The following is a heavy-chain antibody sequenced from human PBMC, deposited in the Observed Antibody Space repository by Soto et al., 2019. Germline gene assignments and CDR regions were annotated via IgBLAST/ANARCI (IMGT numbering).Heavy chain of an antibody. J-gene: IGHJ5*02. CDR3: ARHSLALRKNNWFDP. CDR1: GDSIISSDFY. D-gene: IGHD3-3*02. Sequence: SETLSLTCTVSGDSIISSDFYWGWVRQPPGKGLEWIGSIFYLGSSYYNPSLKSRVTMSVDTSKNQFSLRLRSVTAADTALYFCARHSLALRKNNWFDPWGQGIMDTVSS. V-gene: IGHV4-39*01. CDR2: IFYLGSS.